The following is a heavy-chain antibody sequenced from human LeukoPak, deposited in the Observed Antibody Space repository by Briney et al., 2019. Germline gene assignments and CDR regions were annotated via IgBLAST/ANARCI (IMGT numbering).Heavy chain of an antibody. CDR1: GFTFSSYS. Sequence: GGSLRLSCAACGFTFSSYSMNWVRQDPGKGLEWVSSISSSRYIYYADSVTGRFTISRDNAKNSLFLQMNSLRAEDTAVYYCARDPGVATIGDAFDIWGQGTMVTVSS. CDR3: ARDPGVATIGDAFDI. J-gene: IGHJ3*02. D-gene: IGHD5-12*01. CDR2: ISSSRYI. V-gene: IGHV3-21*01.